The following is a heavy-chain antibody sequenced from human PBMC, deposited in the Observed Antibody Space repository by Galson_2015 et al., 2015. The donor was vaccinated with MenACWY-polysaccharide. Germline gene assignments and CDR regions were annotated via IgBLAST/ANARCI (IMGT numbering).Heavy chain of an antibody. Sequence: SLRLSCAASGFIFSGYGIHWVRQAPGKGLEWVSFISHDGSNIHYADSVKGRFTTSRDTSRKTVYMQMNNLRPEDTAVYYCAKEGQELDEPYFDYWDQGTLVTVSS. V-gene: IGHV3-30*18. CDR2: ISHDGSNI. CDR3: AKEGQELDEPYFDY. CDR1: GFIFSGYG. J-gene: IGHJ4*02. D-gene: IGHD6-13*01.